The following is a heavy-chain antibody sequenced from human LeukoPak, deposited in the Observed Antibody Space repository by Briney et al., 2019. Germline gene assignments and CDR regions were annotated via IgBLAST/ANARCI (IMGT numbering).Heavy chain of an antibody. CDR3: AKHRFESGGYHSTD. D-gene: IGHD3-22*01. Sequence: GRSLRLSCAASGFTFSSYAMHWVRQAPGKGLEWVAVISYDGSNKYYADSVKGRFTISRDNSKNTLYLQMNSLRDEDTAVYYCAKHRFESGGYHSTDWGQGTLVTVSS. J-gene: IGHJ4*02. CDR2: ISYDGSNK. V-gene: IGHV3-30-3*02. CDR1: GFTFSSYA.